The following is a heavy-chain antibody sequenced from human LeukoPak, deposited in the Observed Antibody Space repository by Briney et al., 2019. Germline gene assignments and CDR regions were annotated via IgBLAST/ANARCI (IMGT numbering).Heavy chain of an antibody. CDR1: GFTVSSNY. J-gene: IGHJ5*02. CDR2: IYSGGST. CDR3: ASAVYCSGGSCYSSNWFDP. Sequence: GGSLRLSCAASGFTVSSNYMSWVRQAPGKGLEWVSVIYSGGSTYYADSVKGRFTISRDNSKNTLYLQMNSLRAEDTAVYYCASAVYCSGGSCYSSNWFDPWGQGTLVTVSS. D-gene: IGHD2-15*01. V-gene: IGHV3-66*01.